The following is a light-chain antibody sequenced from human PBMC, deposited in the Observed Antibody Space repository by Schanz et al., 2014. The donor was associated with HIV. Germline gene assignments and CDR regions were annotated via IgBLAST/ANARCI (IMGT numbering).Light chain of an antibody. V-gene: IGKV3-15*01. CDR2: GAS. CDR3: QQYNDWPFT. Sequence: EIVMTQSPASLSVSLGEGATLSCRASQSVTSNLAWYQQKPGQAPRLLIYGASTRATGVPARFSGGGSGTEFTLTISRLQSEDFAVYFCQQYNDWPFTFGPGTKVDIK. J-gene: IGKJ3*01. CDR1: QSVTSN.